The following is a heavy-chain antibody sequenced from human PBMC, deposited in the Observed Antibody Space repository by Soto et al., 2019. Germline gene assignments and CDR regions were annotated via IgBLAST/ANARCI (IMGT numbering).Heavy chain of an antibody. CDR3: ARGRVESGYPAYFQP. CDR1: GFTVSSNY. Sequence: EVQLVESGGGLIQPGGSLRLSCAASGFTVSSNYMSWVRQAPGKGLEWVSVIYSGGSTYYADSVKGRFTISRDNSKNTLYLQMNSRRAEDTAVYYCARGRVESGYPAYFQPWGQGTRVTVSS. CDR2: IYSGGST. D-gene: IGHD3-22*01. V-gene: IGHV3-53*01. J-gene: IGHJ1*01.